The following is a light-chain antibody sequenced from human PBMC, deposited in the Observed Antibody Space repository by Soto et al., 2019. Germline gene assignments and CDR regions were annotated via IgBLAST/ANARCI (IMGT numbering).Light chain of an antibody. CDR1: SSDVDNDNY. Sequence: QSALTQPASVSGSPGQSITISCTGTSSDVDNDNYVSWYQQHPGKAPKLMLYDVSYRPSGVSIRFSGSKSGTTASLTISGLXXXXXADYYCSSYTSTSTVVFGGGTK. J-gene: IGLJ2*01. CDR2: DVS. V-gene: IGLV2-14*01. CDR3: SSYTSTSTVV.